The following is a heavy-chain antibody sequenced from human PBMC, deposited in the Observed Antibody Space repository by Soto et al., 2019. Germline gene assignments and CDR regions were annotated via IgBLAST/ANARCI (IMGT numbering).Heavy chain of an antibody. D-gene: IGHD3-10*01. V-gene: IGHV3-53*01. CDR2: IYSGGYT. CDR1: GFTVSNNY. J-gene: IGHJ4*02. CDR3: GVLPGGGGY. Sequence: EVQLVESGGGLIQPGGSLRLSCAVSGFTVSNNYMSWVRQAPGKGLEGVSVIYSGGYTAYGDSVKGRFTISRDNSKLTFDVQMKWLSAGDPAVFYRGVLPGGGGYWGQGTLVTVSS.